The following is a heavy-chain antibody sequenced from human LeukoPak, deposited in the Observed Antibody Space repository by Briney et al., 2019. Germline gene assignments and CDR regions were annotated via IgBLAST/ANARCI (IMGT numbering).Heavy chain of an antibody. Sequence: GGSLRLSCAASGFTVSSNYMSWVRQAPGKGLEWVSVIYSGGSTYYADSVKGRFTISRDNSKNTLYLPMNSLRGEDTAVYYCAADSYGSGSYYHYAFDVGGEGTMVTVSS. J-gene: IGHJ3*01. CDR2: IYSGGST. D-gene: IGHD3-10*01. V-gene: IGHV3-66*02. CDR1: GFTVSSNY. CDR3: AADSYGSGSYYHYAFDV.